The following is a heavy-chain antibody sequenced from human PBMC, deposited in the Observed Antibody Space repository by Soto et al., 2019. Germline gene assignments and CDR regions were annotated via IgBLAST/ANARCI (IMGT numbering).Heavy chain of an antibody. D-gene: IGHD2-21*01. CDR2: IIPIFGTA. CDR3: ARDYVPDCGGDCYYYGMDV. J-gene: IGHJ6*02. CDR1: GGRFSSYA. V-gene: IGHV1-69*13. Sequence: ETSVKLSCEACGGRFSSYAISWVRQAPGQGLEWMGGIIPIFGTANYAQKFQGRVTITADESTSTAYMELSSLRSEDTAVYYCARDYVPDCGGDCYYYGMDVWGQGTTVTVSS.